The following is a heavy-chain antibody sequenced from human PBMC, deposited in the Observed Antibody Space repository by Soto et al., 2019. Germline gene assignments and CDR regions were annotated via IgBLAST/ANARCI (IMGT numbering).Heavy chain of an antibody. J-gene: IGHJ4*02. Sequence: GGSLRLSCAASGFTFSSYAMSWVRQAPGKELEWVSAISGSGGSTYYADSVKGRFTISRDNSKNTLYLQMNSLRAEDTAVYYCTTPTRSGWYGVDYWGQGTLVTVSS. V-gene: IGHV3-23*01. CDR3: TTPTRSGWYGVDY. D-gene: IGHD6-19*01. CDR1: GFTFSSYA. CDR2: ISGSGGST.